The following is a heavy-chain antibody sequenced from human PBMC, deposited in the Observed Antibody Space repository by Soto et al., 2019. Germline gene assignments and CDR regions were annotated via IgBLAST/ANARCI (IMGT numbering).Heavy chain of an antibody. D-gene: IGHD5-18*01. V-gene: IGHV3-30-3*01. CDR3: ARAYSYGHDAFDI. CDR2: ISYDGSNK. J-gene: IGHJ3*02. CDR1: GFTFSSYA. Sequence: ESGGGVVQPGRSLRLSCAASGFTFSSYAMHWVRQAPGKGLEWVAVISYDGSNKYYADSVKGRFTISRDNSKNTLYLQMNSLRAEDTAVYYCARAYSYGHDAFDIWGQGTMVTVSS.